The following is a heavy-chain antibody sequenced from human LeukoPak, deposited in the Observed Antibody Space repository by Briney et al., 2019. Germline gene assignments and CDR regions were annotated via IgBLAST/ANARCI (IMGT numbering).Heavy chain of an antibody. CDR1: GFTFSDYY. J-gene: IGHJ4*02. CDR3: ARAGVDTSGYYYQGFDY. D-gene: IGHD3-3*01. V-gene: IGHV3-11*04. Sequence: GGSLRLSCAASGFTFSDYYMGWIRQAPGKGLEWVSYITSNGNSVYYAASVKGRFTISRDNAKNSLCLQVNSLTAEDTAVYYCARAGVDTSGYYYQGFDYWGQGTLVTVSS. CDR2: ITSNGNSV.